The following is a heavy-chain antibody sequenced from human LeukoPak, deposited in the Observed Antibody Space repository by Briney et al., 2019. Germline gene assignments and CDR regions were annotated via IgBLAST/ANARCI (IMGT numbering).Heavy chain of an antibody. V-gene: IGHV3-9*01. D-gene: IGHD5-18*01. Sequence: GGSLRLSCAASGFTFDDYAMHWVRQAPGKGLEWVSAISWNSAGIGYADSVKGRFTISRDNAKNSLYLQTNSLRAEDTALYYCARATAMVTIAYWGQGTLVTVSS. J-gene: IGHJ4*02. CDR3: ARATAMVTIAY. CDR2: ISWNSAGI. CDR1: GFTFDDYA.